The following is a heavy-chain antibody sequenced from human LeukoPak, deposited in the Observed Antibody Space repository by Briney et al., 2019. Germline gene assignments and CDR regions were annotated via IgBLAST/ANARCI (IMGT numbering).Heavy chain of an antibody. Sequence: PGGSLRPSCAASGFTFSSYSMNWVRQAPGKGLEWVSSISDSSRYIFYADSVKGRFTISRDNAKNSLYLQMNSLRVEDTAVYYCTRDLEYWGQGVLVTVSS. CDR2: ISDSSRYI. CDR1: GFTFSSYS. V-gene: IGHV3-21*01. J-gene: IGHJ4*02. CDR3: TRDLEY.